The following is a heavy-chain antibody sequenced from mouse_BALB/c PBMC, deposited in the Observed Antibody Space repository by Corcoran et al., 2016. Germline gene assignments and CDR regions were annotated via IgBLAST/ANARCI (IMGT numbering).Heavy chain of an antibody. D-gene: IGHD4-1*01. J-gene: IGHJ4*01. CDR1: GYTFTNYG. CDR2: INTYTGEP. V-gene: IGHV9-3-1*01. Sequence: QIQLVQSGPELKKPGETVKISCKASGYTFTNYGMNWVKQAPGKGLKWMGWINTYTGEPTYADDFKGRFVFSLETSASTAYLQINNLKNEDTATYVCARSANWDAMDYWGQGTSVTVSS. CDR3: ARSANWDAMDY.